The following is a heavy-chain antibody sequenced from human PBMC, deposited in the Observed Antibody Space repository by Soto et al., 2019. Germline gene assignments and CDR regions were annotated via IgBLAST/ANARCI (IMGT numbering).Heavy chain of an antibody. D-gene: IGHD6-13*01. CDR2: IYNSGST. V-gene: IGHV4-59*08. CDR1: AGSISSYY. J-gene: IGHJ6*03. Sequence: LLQLPETLSLTCTVSAGSISSYYWSWIRQPPGKGLEWIGSIYNSGSTNYNPSLKSRVSISVDTSKNQFSLKLTSVTAADTAIYYCARHESSSKYYHYYYMDVWGKGTTVTVSS. CDR3: ARHESSSKYYHYYYMDV.